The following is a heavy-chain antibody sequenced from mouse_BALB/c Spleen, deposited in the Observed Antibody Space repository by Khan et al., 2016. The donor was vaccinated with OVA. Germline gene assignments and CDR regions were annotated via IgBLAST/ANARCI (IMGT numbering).Heavy chain of an antibody. CDR2: ISYSGST. J-gene: IGHJ3*01. CDR1: GYSITSDYV. V-gene: IGHV3-2*02. Sequence: EVELQESGPGLVKPSQSLSLTCTVTGYSITSDYVWNWIRQFPGNKLEWMGNISYSGSTTYNPSLKSRTSITRDTSKNQSFLQLNSVTNEDTATYYCARWFTYWGQGTLVTVSA. CDR3: ARWFTY.